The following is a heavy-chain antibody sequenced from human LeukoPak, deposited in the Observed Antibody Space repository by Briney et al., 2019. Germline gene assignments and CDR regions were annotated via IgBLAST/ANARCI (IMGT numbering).Heavy chain of an antibody. D-gene: IGHD6-6*01. J-gene: IGHJ5*02. Sequence: ASVTVSCKASGYTFTSYGSSWVRQPPGQGLEGMGWISAYHRNTSYAQKLQGRVTMTTDTSTSTAYMELRSLRSDDTAVDYCAIEYSSSHNWFDLWGQGTLVSVSS. CDR2: ISAYHRNT. V-gene: IGHV1-18*01. CDR3: AIEYSSSHNWFDL. CDR1: GYTFTSYG.